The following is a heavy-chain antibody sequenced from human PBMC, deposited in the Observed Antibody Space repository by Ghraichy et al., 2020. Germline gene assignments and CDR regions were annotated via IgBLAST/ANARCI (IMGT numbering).Heavy chain of an antibody. Sequence: SQTLSLTCTVSGGSISSYYWSWIRQPPGKGLEWIGYIYYSGSTNYNPSLKSRVTISVDTSKNQFSVKLSSVTAADTAVYYCARSVWGSGWFDPWGQGTLVTVSS. J-gene: IGHJ5*02. D-gene: IGHD3-16*01. CDR1: GGSISSYY. V-gene: IGHV4-59*01. CDR2: IYYSGST. CDR3: ARSVWGSGWFDP.